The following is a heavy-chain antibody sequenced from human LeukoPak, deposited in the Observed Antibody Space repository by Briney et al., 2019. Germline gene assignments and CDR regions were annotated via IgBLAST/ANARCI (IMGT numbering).Heavy chain of an antibody. CDR3: ARDPRGYCSSTSCHKAFDI. D-gene: IGHD2-2*01. Sequence: TETLSLTCTVSGGSISSSSYYWGWIRQPPGKGLEWIGSIYYSGSTYYNPSLKSRVTISVDTSKNQFSLKVSSVTAADTAVYYCARDPRGYCSSTSCHKAFDIWGQGTMVTVSS. J-gene: IGHJ3*02. CDR2: IYYSGST. V-gene: IGHV4-39*01. CDR1: GGSISSSSYY.